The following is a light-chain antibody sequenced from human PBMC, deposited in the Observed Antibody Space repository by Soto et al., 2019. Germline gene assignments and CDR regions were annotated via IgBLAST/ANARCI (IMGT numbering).Light chain of an antibody. Sequence: QSVLTQPPSASGTPGQGVTISCSGSTSNIGSNYVYWYQQLPGTAPNLLIYRNNQRPSGVPARFSGSKSCTSASLAISVLRSDDEADYFYETWDDGLNGFYVFGTGTKVTVL. V-gene: IGLV1-47*01. CDR1: TSNIGSNY. CDR2: RNN. CDR3: ETWDDGLNGFYV. J-gene: IGLJ1*01.